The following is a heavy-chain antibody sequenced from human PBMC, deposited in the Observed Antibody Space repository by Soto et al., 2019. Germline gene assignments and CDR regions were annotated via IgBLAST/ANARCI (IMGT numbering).Heavy chain of an antibody. Sequence: SVKVSCKASGFTFTSSAVQWVRQARGQRLEWIGWIVVGSGNTNYAQKFQERVTITRDMSTSTAYMELSSLRSEDTPVYYCAVGYSDYDFAVAGGYYYGMDVWGQGTTVTVSS. D-gene: IGHD5-12*01. CDR3: AVGYSDYDFAVAGGYYYGMDV. V-gene: IGHV1-58*01. CDR1: GFTFTSSA. J-gene: IGHJ6*02. CDR2: IVVGSGNT.